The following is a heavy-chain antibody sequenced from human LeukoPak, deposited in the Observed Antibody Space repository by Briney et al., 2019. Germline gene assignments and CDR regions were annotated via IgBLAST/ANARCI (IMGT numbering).Heavy chain of an antibody. Sequence: ASVKVSCKASGYTFTNYDINWVRQATGQGLEWMGWMNPNSGDTGYAQKFQGRVTMTRSTSISTAYLELISPTSDDTAVYYCARGPFSTGSYFDYWGQGTLVTVSS. J-gene: IGHJ4*02. CDR2: MNPNSGDT. CDR1: GYTFTNYD. V-gene: IGHV1-8*01. D-gene: IGHD3/OR15-3a*01. CDR3: ARGPFSTGSYFDY.